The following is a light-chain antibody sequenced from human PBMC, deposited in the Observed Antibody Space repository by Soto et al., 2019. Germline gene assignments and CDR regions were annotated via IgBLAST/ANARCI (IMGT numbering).Light chain of an antibody. J-gene: IGKJ4*01. CDR3: LQHSTYPLT. CDR1: QGIRNA. CDR2: AAS. Sequence: DIQMTQSPSSLSASVGDRVTITCRASQGIRNALGWYQQKPGKAPRRLIHAASSLQSGVPSRFSGSGSGTEFTLTISSLQPEDFATYYCLQHSTYPLTFGGGTKVEI. V-gene: IGKV1-17*01.